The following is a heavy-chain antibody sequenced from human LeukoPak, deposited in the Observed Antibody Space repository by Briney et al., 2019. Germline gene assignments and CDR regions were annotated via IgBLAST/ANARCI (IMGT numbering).Heavy chain of an antibody. CDR3: ARGIVGALDAFDI. CDR2: IYSGGST. V-gene: IGHV3-66*01. D-gene: IGHD1-26*01. Sequence: PGVSLRLSCAASGFTVSSNYMSWVRQAPGKGREWVSVIYSGGSTYYADSVKGRFTISRDNSKNTLYLQMNSLRAEDTAVYYCARGIVGALDAFDIWGQGTMVTVSS. CDR1: GFTVSSNY. J-gene: IGHJ3*02.